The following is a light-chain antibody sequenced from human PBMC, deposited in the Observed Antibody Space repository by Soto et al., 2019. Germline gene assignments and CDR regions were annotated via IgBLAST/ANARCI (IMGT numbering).Light chain of an antibody. J-gene: IGKJ1*01. V-gene: IGKV1-5*01. Sequence: ASQSVSDWLAWYQQKPGNPPKLLIYDTSRLESAVPSRFSASGSVTETTLNISRLSPHAFSTSHPNPHTSYQSMFGQGTKVDIK. CDR1: QSVSDW. CDR2: DTS. CDR3: NPHTSYQSM.